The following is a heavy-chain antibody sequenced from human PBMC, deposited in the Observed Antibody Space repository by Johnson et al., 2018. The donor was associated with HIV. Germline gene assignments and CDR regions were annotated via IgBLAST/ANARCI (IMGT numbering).Heavy chain of an antibody. Sequence: QVQLVESGGGVVQPGTSLRLSCAASGFTFSSYAMHWVRQAPGKGLEWVAVISYDGSNKYYTDSVKGRFTISRDNSKNTLYLQMNSLRAEDTAVYYCAKEYYKFWRGPDAFDIWGRGTMVTVSS. D-gene: IGHD3-3*01. V-gene: IGHV3-30*04. CDR2: ISYDGSNK. J-gene: IGHJ3*02. CDR1: GFTFSSYA. CDR3: AKEYYKFWRGPDAFDI.